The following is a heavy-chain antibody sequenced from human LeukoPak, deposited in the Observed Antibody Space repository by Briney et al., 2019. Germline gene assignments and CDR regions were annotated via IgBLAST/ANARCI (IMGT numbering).Heavy chain of an antibody. V-gene: IGHV4-59*12. D-gene: IGHD2-15*01. CDR1: GGSISSYY. CDR3: ARDLGRDSFDI. J-gene: IGHJ3*02. CDR2: IYYSGST. Sequence: SETLSLTCTVSGGSISSYYWSWIRQPPGKGLEWVGYIYYSGSTNYNPSLKSRVTISVDTSKNQFSLERSSVTAADTAVYYCARDLGRDSFDIWGQGTKVTVSS.